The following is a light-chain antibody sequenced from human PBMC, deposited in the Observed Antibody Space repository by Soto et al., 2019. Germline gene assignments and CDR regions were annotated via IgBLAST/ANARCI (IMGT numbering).Light chain of an antibody. J-gene: IGKJ5*01. V-gene: IGKV3-20*01. Sequence: VFPQSPSPLSLSPADEATLSCRASQSVDSNYLAWYQQKPGQTPRLIIYGASGRADGIPHRFSGSGFGTDFTLTISKVEHADFAGYYCQQYGTPISVTFGQGTRLEIK. CDR2: GAS. CDR3: QQYGTPISVT. CDR1: QSVDSNY.